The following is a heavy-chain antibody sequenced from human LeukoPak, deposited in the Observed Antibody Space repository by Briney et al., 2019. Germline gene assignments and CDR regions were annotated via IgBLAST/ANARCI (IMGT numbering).Heavy chain of an antibody. V-gene: IGHV5-51*01. CDR1: GYSFTSYW. CDR2: IYPGDSDT. CDR3: ARRGQRYYDSSGYWSFDY. D-gene: IGHD3-22*01. J-gene: IGHJ4*02. Sequence: GESLKISCKGSGYSFTSYWIGWVRQMPGKGLEWMGIIYPGDSDTRYSPSFQGQVTISADKSISTAYLQWSSLKASDTAMYYCARRGQRYYDSSGYWSFDYWGQGTLVTVSS.